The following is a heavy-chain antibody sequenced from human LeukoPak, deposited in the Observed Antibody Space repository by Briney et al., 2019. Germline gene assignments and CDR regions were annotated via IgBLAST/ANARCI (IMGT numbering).Heavy chain of an antibody. V-gene: IGHV1-69*05. CDR2: IIPIFGTA. Sequence: SVKVSCKASGGTFISYAISWVRQAPGQGLEWMGGIIPIFGTANYAQKFQGRVTITTDESTSTAYMELSSLRSEDTAVYYCARSAGVYFGVVDYYYYYYMDVWDKGTTVTVSS. J-gene: IGHJ6*03. CDR3: ARSAGVYFGVVDYYYYYYMDV. CDR1: GGTFISYA. D-gene: IGHD3-3*01.